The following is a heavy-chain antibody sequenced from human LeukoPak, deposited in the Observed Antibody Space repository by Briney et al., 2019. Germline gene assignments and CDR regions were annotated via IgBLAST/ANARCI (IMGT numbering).Heavy chain of an antibody. D-gene: IGHD6-13*01. CDR1: GFTFSSYS. V-gene: IGHV3-21*01. CDR3: ASGEGSSWRSPVDY. CDR2: ISSSSSYI. Sequence: PGGSLRLSCAASGFTFSSYSMNWVRQAPGKGLEWVSSISSSSSYIYYADSVKGRFTISRDNAKSSLYLQMNSLRAEDTAVYYCASGEGSSWRSPVDYWGQGTLVTVSS. J-gene: IGHJ4*02.